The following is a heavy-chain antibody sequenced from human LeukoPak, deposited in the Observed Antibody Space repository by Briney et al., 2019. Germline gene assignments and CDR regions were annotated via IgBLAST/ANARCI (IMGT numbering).Heavy chain of an antibody. V-gene: IGHV4-38-2*01. Sequence: SETLSLTCAVSGYSISRGYYWALLRQPPGKGLEWIGTVYHTGSTYYNPSLDSRVTISVDTSKNELSLNLTSVTAADTAVYYCARAGWIITSGIDYWGQGALVTVSA. CDR3: ARAGWIITSGIDY. J-gene: IGHJ4*02. CDR2: VYHTGST. CDR1: GYSISRGYY. D-gene: IGHD3-10*01.